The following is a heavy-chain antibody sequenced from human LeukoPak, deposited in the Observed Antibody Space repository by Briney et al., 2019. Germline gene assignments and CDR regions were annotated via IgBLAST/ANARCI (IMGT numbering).Heavy chain of an antibody. J-gene: IGHJ4*02. D-gene: IGHD3-22*01. CDR2: INHSGST. CDR3: AREGYDSSGLVY. Sequence: SETLSLTCAVYGGSFSGYYWSWIRQPPGKGLEWIGEINHSGSTNYNPSLKSRVTISVDTFKNQFSLKLSSVTAADTAVYYCAREGYDSSGLVYWGQGTLVTVSS. V-gene: IGHV4-34*01. CDR1: GGSFSGYY.